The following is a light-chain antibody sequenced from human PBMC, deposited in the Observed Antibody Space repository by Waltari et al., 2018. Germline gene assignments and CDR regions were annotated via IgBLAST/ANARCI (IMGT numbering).Light chain of an antibody. CDR2: DNS. CDR1: SSNIGAGYD. V-gene: IGLV1-40*01. Sequence: QPVLTQPPSVSGAPGQRVTTSCTGSSSNIGAGYDVHSYQQLPGTAPQVIVSDNSDRPSGVPDRFSGSKSDTSASLAITGLQAEDEADYYCQSYDTSLSGYVFGTGTKVTVL. J-gene: IGLJ1*01. CDR3: QSYDTSLSGYV.